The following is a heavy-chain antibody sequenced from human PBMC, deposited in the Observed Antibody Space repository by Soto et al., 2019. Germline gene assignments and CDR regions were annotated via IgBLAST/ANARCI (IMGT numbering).Heavy chain of an antibody. CDR1: GGSVSSGSYY. V-gene: IGHV4-61*01. CDR2: IYYSGST. CDR3: ARAKLSGYCSGGSCYQVRPNWFDP. D-gene: IGHD2-15*01. J-gene: IGHJ5*02. Sequence: PSETLSLSCTVSGGSVSSGSYYWSWILQPPGKGLEWIGYIYYSGSTNYNPSLKSRVTISVDTSKNQFSLKLSSVTAADTAAYYCARAKLSGYCSGGSCYQVRPNWFDPWGQGTLVTVSS.